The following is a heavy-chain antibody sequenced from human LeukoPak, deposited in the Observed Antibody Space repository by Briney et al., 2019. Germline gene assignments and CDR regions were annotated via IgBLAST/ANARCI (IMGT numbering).Heavy chain of an antibody. CDR2: ISSSSNYI. CDR3: ARDPTSIAAPRYFDY. D-gene: IGHD6-6*01. V-gene: IGHV3-21*01. CDR1: GFTFSSYS. J-gene: IGHJ4*02. Sequence: GGSLRLSCAASGFTFSSYSMNWVRQAPGKGLEWVSSISSSSNYIYYAASLKGRFTISRDNAKNSLYLQMNSLRAEDTAVYYCARDPTSIAAPRYFDYWGQGTLVTVSS.